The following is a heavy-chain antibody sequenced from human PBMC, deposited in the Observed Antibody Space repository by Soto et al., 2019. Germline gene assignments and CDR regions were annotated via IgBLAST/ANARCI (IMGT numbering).Heavy chain of an antibody. D-gene: IGHD6-13*01. J-gene: IGHJ6*02. CDR2: IWYDGSNK. CDR3: AREEGQLVNYYYYGMAV. V-gene: IGHV3-33*01. Sequence: PGCCERKSGAEAGLNFSGYGMHWDRQAPGKGLEWVAVIWYDGSNKYYADSVKGRFTISRDNSKNTLYLQMNSLRAEDTAVYYCAREEGQLVNYYYYGMAVWGQGTTVTVSS. CDR1: GLNFSGYG.